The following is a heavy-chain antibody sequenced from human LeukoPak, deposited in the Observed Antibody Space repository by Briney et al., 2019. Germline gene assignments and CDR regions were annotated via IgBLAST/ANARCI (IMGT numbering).Heavy chain of an antibody. D-gene: IGHD4-11*01. J-gene: IGHJ4*02. V-gene: IGHV3-66*04. CDR1: GFTVSSDF. CDR2: LYGGGNT. Sequence: GESLRLSCAASGFTVSSDFMIWVRQAPGRGLEWVSILYGGGNTYYGGSVKDRFTISRDNSKNTLYLQMNSLRAEDTAVYYCARQRGTTVTTYQVNWGQGTLVTVSS. CDR3: ARQRGTTVTTYQVN.